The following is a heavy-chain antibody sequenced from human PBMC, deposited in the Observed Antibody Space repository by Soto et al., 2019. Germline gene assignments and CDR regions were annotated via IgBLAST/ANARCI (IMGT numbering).Heavy chain of an antibody. V-gene: IGHV3-30-3*01. D-gene: IGHD2-15*01. CDR3: ARGPGGPLLWEDY. Sequence: QVPLVESGGGVVQPGRSLRLSCAASGFTFSSYAMHWVRQAPGKGLEWVAVISYDGSNKYYADSVKGRFTISRDNSKNTLYLQMNSLRAEDTAVYCCARGPGGPLLWEDYWGQGTLVTVSS. CDR1: GFTFSSYA. CDR2: ISYDGSNK. J-gene: IGHJ4*02.